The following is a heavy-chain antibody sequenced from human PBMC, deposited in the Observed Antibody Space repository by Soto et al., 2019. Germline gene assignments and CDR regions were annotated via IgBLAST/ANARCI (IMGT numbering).Heavy chain of an antibody. D-gene: IGHD2-2*01. CDR3: ARVSAAYGMDV. Sequence: GGSLRLSCAASGFTFISYEMNWVRQAPGKGLEWISYITCGGFTTNYADSVRGRFTISRDNRKNSLYLQMNSLRGEDTAVYYCARVSAAYGMDVWGQGTTVTVSS. J-gene: IGHJ6*02. V-gene: IGHV3-48*03. CDR2: ITCGGFTT. CDR1: GFTFISYE.